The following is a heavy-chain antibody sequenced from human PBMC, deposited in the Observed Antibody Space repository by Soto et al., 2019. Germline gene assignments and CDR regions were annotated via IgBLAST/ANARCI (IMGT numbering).Heavy chain of an antibody. J-gene: IGHJ6*02. D-gene: IGHD3-10*01. V-gene: IGHV1-69*01. CDR3: ARANPSFGEGYVYGMDV. CDR2: IIPIFGTA. CDR1: GGTFSSYA. Sequence: QVQLVQSGAEVKKPGSSVKVSCKASGGTFSSYAISWVQQAPGQGLEWMGGIIPIFGTANYAQKFQGRVTITADESTSTAYMELSSLRSEDTAVYYCARANPSFGEGYVYGMDVWGQGTTVTVSS.